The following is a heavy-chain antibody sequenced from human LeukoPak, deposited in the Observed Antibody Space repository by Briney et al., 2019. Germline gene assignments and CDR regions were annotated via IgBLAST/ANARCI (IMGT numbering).Heavy chain of an antibody. D-gene: IGHD4-11*01. J-gene: IGHJ5*02. CDR1: GFTFDDYA. CDR2: ISWNSGSI. CDR3: ARDLMTTNWFDP. V-gene: IGHV3-9*01. Sequence: GRSLRLSCAASGFTFDDYAMHWVRQAPGKGLEWVSGISWNSGSIGYADSVKGRFTTSRDNAKNSLYLQMNSLRAEDTAVYYCARDLMTTNWFDPWGQGTLVTVSS.